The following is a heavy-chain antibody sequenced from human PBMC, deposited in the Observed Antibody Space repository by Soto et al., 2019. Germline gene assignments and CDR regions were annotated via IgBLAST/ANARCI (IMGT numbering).Heavy chain of an antibody. CDR3: ARDRCSGGSCYFRYYFDY. V-gene: IGHV1-2*04. Sequence: GASVKVSCKASGYTFTGYYMHWVRQAPGQGLEWMGWINPNSGGTNYAQKFQGWVTMTRDTSISTAYMELSRLRSDDTAVYYCARDRCSGGSCYFRYYFDYWGQGTLVTVSS. J-gene: IGHJ4*02. D-gene: IGHD2-15*01. CDR2: INPNSGGT. CDR1: GYTFTGYY.